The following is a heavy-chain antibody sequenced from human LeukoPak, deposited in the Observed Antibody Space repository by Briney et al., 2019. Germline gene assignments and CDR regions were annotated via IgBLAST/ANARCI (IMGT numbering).Heavy chain of an antibody. CDR3: AREYCSGSLCDQGFDF. V-gene: IGHV1-69*01. CDR1: GGTFSSYA. J-gene: IGHJ4*02. D-gene: IGHD2-15*01. Sequence: SVKVSCKASGGTFSSYAISWVRQAPGQGLEWMGGIIPIFGTANYAQKFQGRVTITADESTSTAYMELSSLRSEDTAVYYCAREYCSGSLCDQGFDFWGQGTLVTVSS. CDR2: IIPIFGTA.